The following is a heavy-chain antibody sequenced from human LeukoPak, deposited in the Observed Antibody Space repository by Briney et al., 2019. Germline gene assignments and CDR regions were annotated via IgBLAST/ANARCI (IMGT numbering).Heavy chain of an antibody. J-gene: IGHJ4*02. CDR2: ISGSGGST. CDR3: AKAESIAAAGPFDY. V-gene: IGHV3-23*01. Sequence: GGSLRLSCTASGFTFGDYAMSWVRQAPGKGLEWVSAISGSGGSTYYADSVKGRFTISRDNSKNTLYLQMNSLRAEDTAVYYCAKAESIAAAGPFDYWGQGTLVTVSS. D-gene: IGHD6-13*01. CDR1: GFTFGDYA.